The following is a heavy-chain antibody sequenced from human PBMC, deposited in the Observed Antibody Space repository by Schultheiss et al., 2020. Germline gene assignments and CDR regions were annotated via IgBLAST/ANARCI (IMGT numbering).Heavy chain of an antibody. Sequence: GALILPCAASGFSFVNHAMSWVRQAPGKGLEWVSGISGSGDRIHYADSVKGRFTISRDNSKNTLYLQMNNLRAEDTAIYYCARDWLQLGTYYFDYWGQGTLV. J-gene: IGHJ4*02. CDR1: GFSFVNHA. CDR3: ARDWLQLGTYYFDY. V-gene: IGHV3-23*01. D-gene: IGHD5-18*01. CDR2: ISGSGDRI.